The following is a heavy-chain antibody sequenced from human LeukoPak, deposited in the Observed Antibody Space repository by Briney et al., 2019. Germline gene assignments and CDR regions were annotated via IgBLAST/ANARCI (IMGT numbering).Heavy chain of an antibody. D-gene: IGHD1-26*01. J-gene: IGHJ2*01. CDR3: ARFKGERYWYFDL. Sequence: PSETLSLTCAVSGGSISSSNWWSWVRQPPGQGLEWIGEIYHSGSTNYNPSLKSRVTISVDKSKNQFSLKLSSVTAADTAVYYCARFKGERYWYFDLWGRGTLVTVSS. CDR2: IYHSGST. CDR1: GGSISSSNW. V-gene: IGHV4-4*02.